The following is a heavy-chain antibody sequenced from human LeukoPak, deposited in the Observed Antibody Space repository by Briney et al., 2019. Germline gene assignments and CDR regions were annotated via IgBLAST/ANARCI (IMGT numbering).Heavy chain of an antibody. D-gene: IGHD3-10*01. CDR2: INSDGSST. CDR1: GFTFSTYW. J-gene: IGHJ4*02. V-gene: IGHV3-74*01. CDR3: APQPGSDY. Sequence: PGGSLRLSCAAYGFTFSTYWMHWVRQAPGKGLVWVSRINSDGSSTNYADSVKGRFPISRDNAENTLYLQMNSLRAEDTAVYYCAPQPGSDYWGQGTLVTVSS.